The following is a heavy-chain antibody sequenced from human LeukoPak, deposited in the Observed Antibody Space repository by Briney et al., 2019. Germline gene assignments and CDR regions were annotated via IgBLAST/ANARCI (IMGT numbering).Heavy chain of an antibody. V-gene: IGHV3-30*09. Sequence: GGSLRLSCAASGFTFNSYAMHWVRQTPGKGLEWVAVISYDGSNKLYADSVKGRFAISRDSSKNTLYLRMNSLRAEDTALYYCARDISWGSTIDYWGQGTLVTVSS. CDR2: ISYDGSNK. CDR3: ARDISWGSTIDY. J-gene: IGHJ4*02. D-gene: IGHD3-16*01. CDR1: GFTFNSYA.